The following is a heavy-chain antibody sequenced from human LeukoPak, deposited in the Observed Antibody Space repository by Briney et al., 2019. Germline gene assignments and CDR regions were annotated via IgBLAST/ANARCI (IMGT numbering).Heavy chain of an antibody. Sequence: GGSLRLSCAASGFTFNTYGMSWVRQAPGQGLEWVGNIKHDGSEIYYVDSVKGRFTISRDNAKNSVYLQMNSLRAEDTAVYYCARERADIVVVVAATESDYWGQGTLVTVSS. V-gene: IGHV3-7*01. CDR3: ARERADIVVVVAATESDY. J-gene: IGHJ4*02. CDR2: IKHDGSEI. D-gene: IGHD2-15*01. CDR1: GFTFNTYG.